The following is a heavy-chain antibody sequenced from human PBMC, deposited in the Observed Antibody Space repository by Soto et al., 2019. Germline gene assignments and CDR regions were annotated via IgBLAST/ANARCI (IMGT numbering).Heavy chain of an antibody. J-gene: IGHJ6*02. D-gene: IGHD5-12*01. CDR3: AASCVACGGFNYYGMDV. V-gene: IGHV4-31*03. CDR1: GGSISSGGYY. CDR2: IYYSGST. Sequence: SETLSLTCTVSGGSISSGGYYWSWIRQHPGKGLEWIGYIYYSGSTYYNPSLKSRVTISVDTSKNQFSLKLSSVTAADTAVYYCAASCVACGGFNYYGMDVWGQGPTVTVSS.